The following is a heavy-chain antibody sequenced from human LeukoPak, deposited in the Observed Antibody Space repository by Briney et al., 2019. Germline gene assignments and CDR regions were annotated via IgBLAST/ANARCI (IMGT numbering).Heavy chain of an antibody. CDR3: ARHRAYSSSSPFDY. Sequence: SETLSLTCSVSGGSINSLYWSWIRQPPGKGLEWIGYIYYTGSTNYNPSLKSRVTMFVDVSKNQFSLRPSSVTAADTAVYYCARHRAYSSSSPFDYWGQGTLVTVSS. V-gene: IGHV4-59*08. D-gene: IGHD6-6*01. CDR1: GGSINSLY. CDR2: IYYTGST. J-gene: IGHJ4*02.